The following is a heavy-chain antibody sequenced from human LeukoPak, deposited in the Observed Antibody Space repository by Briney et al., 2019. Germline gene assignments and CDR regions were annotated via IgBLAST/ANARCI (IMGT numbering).Heavy chain of an antibody. J-gene: IGHJ5*02. Sequence: SVKVSCKASGGTFSSYAISWVRQAPGQGLEWMGRIIPILGIANYAQKFQGRVTITADKSTSTAYMELSSLRSEDTAVYYCARAGLDSGSYDWFDPWGQGTLVTVSS. D-gene: IGHD1-26*01. CDR1: GGTFSSYA. CDR2: IIPILGIA. CDR3: ARAGLDSGSYDWFDP. V-gene: IGHV1-69*04.